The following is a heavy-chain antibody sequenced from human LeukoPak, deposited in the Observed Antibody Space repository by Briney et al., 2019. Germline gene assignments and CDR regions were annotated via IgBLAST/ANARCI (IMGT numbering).Heavy chain of an antibody. CDR2: IHYSGST. D-gene: IGHD3-10*01. CDR1: GGSISSSSYY. V-gene: IGHV4-39*01. CDR3: AKHYMGSYNNRGLDS. Sequence: SETLSLTCTVSGGSISSSSYYWGWIRQSPGKGLEWIGYIHYSGSTNYNPSLKSRVTISVDTSKNQFSLKLSSVTAADTAVFYCAKHYMGSYNNRGLDSWGQGTLVTVSS. J-gene: IGHJ4*02.